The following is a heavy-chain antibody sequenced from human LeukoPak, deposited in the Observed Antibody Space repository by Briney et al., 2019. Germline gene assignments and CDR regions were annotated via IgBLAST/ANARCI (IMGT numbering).Heavy chain of an antibody. Sequence: PSEALPLTCTVSGGSFSNYYWSWIRQPAGKGLEWIGRIYTSGSTNYNPSVKSRVTMSVDTSNNQFSLKLTSVTAADTAVYYCARQPPQYYGMDVWGQGTTVTVSS. D-gene: IGHD1-14*01. CDR1: GGSFSNYY. J-gene: IGHJ6*02. CDR2: IYTSGST. CDR3: ARQPPQYYGMDV. V-gene: IGHV4-4*07.